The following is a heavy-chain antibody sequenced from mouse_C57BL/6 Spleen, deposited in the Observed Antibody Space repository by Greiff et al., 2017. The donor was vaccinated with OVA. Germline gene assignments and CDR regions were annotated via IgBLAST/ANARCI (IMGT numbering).Heavy chain of an antibody. D-gene: IGHD4-1*01. CDR3: ARDWDGLFDY. CDR1: GYTFTSYG. J-gene: IGHJ2*01. V-gene: IGHV1-81*01. Sequence: QVQLKQSGAELARPGASVKLSCKASGYTFTSYGISWVKQRTGQGLEWIGEIYPRSGNTYYNEKFKGKATLTADKSSSTAYMELRSLTSEDSAVYFCARDWDGLFDYWGQGTTLTVSS. CDR2: IYPRSGNT.